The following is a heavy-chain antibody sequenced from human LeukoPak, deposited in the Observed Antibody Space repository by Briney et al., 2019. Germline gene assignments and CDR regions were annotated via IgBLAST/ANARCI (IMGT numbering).Heavy chain of an antibody. CDR3: ARTITIFGALGYFDY. D-gene: IGHD3-3*01. V-gene: IGHV4-31*03. CDR1: GTSISSGAYS. Sequence: SETLSLTCTVSGTSISSGAYSWSWVRQHPGKGLKWIAYIYYSGNTYYNPSLKRRVTISVDTSKNQFSLKLSSVTAADTAVYYCARTITIFGALGYFDYWGQGTLVTVSS. J-gene: IGHJ4*02. CDR2: IYYSGNT.